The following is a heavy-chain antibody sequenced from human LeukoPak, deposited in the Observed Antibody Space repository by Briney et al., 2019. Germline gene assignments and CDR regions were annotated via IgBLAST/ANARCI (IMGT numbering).Heavy chain of an antibody. Sequence: PSETLSLTCTVSVRSISSGGYDWGWIRQHPGKGLEWIGYIYYSGSTYYNPSLKSRVTISVDTSKNQFSLKLSSVTAADKCVYYCVRVGFFRGSGFDPWGQGTLVTVSS. CDR1: VRSISSGGYD. J-gene: IGHJ5*02. CDR3: VRVGFFRGSGFDP. CDR2: IYYSGST. D-gene: IGHD3-10*01. V-gene: IGHV4-31*03.